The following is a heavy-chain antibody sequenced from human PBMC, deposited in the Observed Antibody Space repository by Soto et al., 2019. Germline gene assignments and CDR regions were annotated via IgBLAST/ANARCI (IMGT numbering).Heavy chain of an antibody. D-gene: IGHD1-7*01. CDR1: SVSNAW. CDR2: IKSKTDGGTT. V-gene: IGHV3-15*07. Sequence: SVSNAWMNWVRQAPGKGLEWVGRIKSKTDGGTTDYAAPVKGRFTISRDDSKNTLYLQMNSLKTEDTAVYYCTTGHGTGTTYYYYYYGMDVWGQGTTVTVSS. J-gene: IGHJ6*02. CDR3: TTGHGTGTTYYYYYYGMDV.